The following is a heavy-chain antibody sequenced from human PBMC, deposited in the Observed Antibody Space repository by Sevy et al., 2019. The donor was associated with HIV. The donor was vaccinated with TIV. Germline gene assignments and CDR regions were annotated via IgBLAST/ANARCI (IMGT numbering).Heavy chain of an antibody. CDR2: MNPNSGNT. Sequence: AAVKVSCKASGYTFTSYDINWVRQATGQGLEWMGWMNPNSGNTGYAQKFQGRVTMTRNTSISTAYMELSSLRSEDTAVYYCARGDTAVAPFDYWGPGTLVTVSS. CDR1: GYTFTSYD. J-gene: IGHJ4*02. V-gene: IGHV1-8*01. D-gene: IGHD5-18*01. CDR3: ARGDTAVAPFDY.